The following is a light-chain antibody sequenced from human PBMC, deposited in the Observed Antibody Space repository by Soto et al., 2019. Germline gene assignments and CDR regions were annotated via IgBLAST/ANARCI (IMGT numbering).Light chain of an antibody. CDR2: LEGSGSY. J-gene: IGLJ2*01. CDR3: ETWDSNTS. CDR1: SGHSSYI. V-gene: IGLV4-60*03. Sequence: QSVLTQSSSASASLGSSVKLTCTLSSGHSSYIIAWHQQQPGKAPRYLMKLEGSGSYNKGSGVPDRFSGSSSGADRYLTISNLQSEDEADYYCETWDSNTSFGGGTKLTVL.